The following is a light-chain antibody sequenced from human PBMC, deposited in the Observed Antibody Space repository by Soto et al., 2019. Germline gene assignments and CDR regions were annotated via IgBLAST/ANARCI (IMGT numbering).Light chain of an antibody. CDR3: TSYTTSSTWV. CDR2: EIS. Sequence: QSALTQPASVSGSPGQSITISCTGTSSDVGGYNYVSWYQQHPGKAPKLMIYEISNRPSGLSNRFSGSKSGNTASLTISGLQAEDEADYYGTSYTTSSTWVFGGGTQLTVL. J-gene: IGLJ3*02. V-gene: IGLV2-14*01. CDR1: SSDVGGYNY.